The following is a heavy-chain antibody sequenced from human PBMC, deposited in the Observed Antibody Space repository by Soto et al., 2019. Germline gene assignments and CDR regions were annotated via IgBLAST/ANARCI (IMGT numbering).Heavy chain of an antibody. CDR1: GGSSSGGGYY. J-gene: IGHJ5*02. D-gene: IGHD3-10*01. V-gene: IGHV4-31*03. CDR2: IYYSGST. Sequence: PSETLSLTCTVSGGSSSGGGYYWIWISQNPGKGLEWIGCIYYSGSTYYNPSLKSRVTISVDTSKNQFSLKLSSVTAADTAVYHCARDCNYGSGRGYNWFDPWGQGTLVTVSS. CDR3: ARDCNYGSGRGYNWFDP.